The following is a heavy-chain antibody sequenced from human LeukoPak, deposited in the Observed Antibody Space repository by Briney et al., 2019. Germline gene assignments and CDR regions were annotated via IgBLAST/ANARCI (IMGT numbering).Heavy chain of an antibody. V-gene: IGHV3-7*03. CDR3: AREAYGSGSYWSPNWFDP. CDR1: GFTFSSYW. CDR2: IKQGGSEK. D-gene: IGHD3-10*01. Sequence: GGSLRLSCAASGFTFSSYWMSWVRQAPGKGLEWVANIKQGGSEKYYVDSVKGRFTISRDNAKNSLYLQMNSLRAEDTAVYYCAREAYGSGSYWSPNWFDPWGQGTLVTVSS. J-gene: IGHJ5*02.